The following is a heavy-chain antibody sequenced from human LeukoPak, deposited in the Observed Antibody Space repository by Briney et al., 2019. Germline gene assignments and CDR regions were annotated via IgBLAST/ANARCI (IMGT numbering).Heavy chain of an antibody. CDR3: AKDPANWGPTGWFDP. D-gene: IGHD7-27*01. V-gene: IGHV3-23*01. CDR2: ISGSGGST. J-gene: IGHJ5*02. CDR1: GFTFSSYA. Sequence: GGSLRLSCAASGFTFSSYAMSWVRQAPGKGLEWVSAISGSGGSTYYADSVKGRFTISRDNSKNTLYLQMNSLRAGDTAVYYCAKDPANWGPTGWFDPWGQGTLVTVSS.